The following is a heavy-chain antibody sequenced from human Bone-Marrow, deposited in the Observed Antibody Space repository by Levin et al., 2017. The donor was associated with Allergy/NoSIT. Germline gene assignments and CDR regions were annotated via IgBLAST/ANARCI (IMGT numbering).Heavy chain of an antibody. J-gene: IGHJ4*02. CDR1: GGSMSNYY. CDR2: IYYSGRT. Sequence: SQTLSLTCTVSGGSMSNYYWSWLRQPPGKGLEWIGYIYYSGRTNYNPSLKSRVTLSVDTSKNQFSLRLTSLTSGDTAVYYFSSGGRNLRDLPHVFWGQGTLVAVSS. CDR3: SSGGRNLRDLPHVF. V-gene: IGHV4-59*01. D-gene: IGHD1-26*01.